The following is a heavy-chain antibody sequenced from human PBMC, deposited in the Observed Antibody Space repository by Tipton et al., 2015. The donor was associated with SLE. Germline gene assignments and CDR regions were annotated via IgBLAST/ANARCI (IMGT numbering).Heavy chain of an antibody. D-gene: IGHD1-26*01. CDR2: IYSSATT. J-gene: IGHJ4*02. CDR1: GDSIRHMY. V-gene: IGHV4-59*01. Sequence: TLSLTCTVSGDSIRHMYWSWIRQPPGKGLEWIGHIYSSATTNYQYNPSLKSRVTISVDTSKNQLSLRLNSVTAADTAVYYCTRDGGVGATVWWGQGTLVTVSS. CDR3: TRDGGVGATVW.